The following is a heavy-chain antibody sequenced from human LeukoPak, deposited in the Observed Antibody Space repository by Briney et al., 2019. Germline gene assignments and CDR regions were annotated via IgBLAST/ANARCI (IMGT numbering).Heavy chain of an antibody. CDR2: INPSGGST. D-gene: IGHD2-8*01. J-gene: IGHJ4*02. CDR3: ARQSQYCTNGVCYLIVDY. V-gene: IGHV1-46*01. Sequence: ASVKVSCKASGYTFSNYYMHWVRQAPGQGLEWMGIINPSGGSTTYAQKFQDRVTMTRDMSTSTIYLELSSLRSGATAIYYCARQSQYCTNGVCYLIVDYWGQGTLVTVSS. CDR1: GYTFSNYY.